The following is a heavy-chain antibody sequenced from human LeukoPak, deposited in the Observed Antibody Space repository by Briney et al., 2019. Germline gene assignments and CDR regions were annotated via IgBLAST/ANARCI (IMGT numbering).Heavy chain of an antibody. CDR3: ARFKRAGGWSYFDY. J-gene: IGHJ4*02. Sequence: PSETLSLTCTVSGDSISSGNYWGWIRQPPGKGLEWIGSIFHTGSTYFNLSLKSRVTISVDTSKNQFSLKLSSVTAADTAVYYCARFKRAGGWSYFDYWGQGTLVTVSS. D-gene: IGHD6-19*01. CDR2: IFHTGST. CDR1: GDSISSGNY. V-gene: IGHV4-38-2*02.